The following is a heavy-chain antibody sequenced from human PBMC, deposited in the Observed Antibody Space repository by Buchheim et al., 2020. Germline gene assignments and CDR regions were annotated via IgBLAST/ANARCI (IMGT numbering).Heavy chain of an antibody. D-gene: IGHD3-3*01. J-gene: IGHJ6*02. CDR2: ISYDGSNK. CDR1: GFTFSSYA. V-gene: IGHV3-30*04. CDR3: ARDLDDFWSGYYQGGNYYYGMDV. Sequence: QVQLVESGGGVVQPGRSLRLSCAASGFTFSSYAMHWVRQAPGKGLEWVAVISYDGSNKYYADSVTGRFTLSRDNSQNTLYLQMNSLRAEDTAVYYCARDLDDFWSGYYQGGNYYYGMDVWGQGTT.